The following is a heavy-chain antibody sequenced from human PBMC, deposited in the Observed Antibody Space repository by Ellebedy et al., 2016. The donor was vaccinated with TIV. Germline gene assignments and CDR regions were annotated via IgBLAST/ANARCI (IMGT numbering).Heavy chain of an antibody. D-gene: IGHD3-22*01. Sequence: QTLSLTCXVYGESFRDYYWTWIRPPPGKGLEWIGEINHSGSTNYSPSLKSRATVSVDTSKNQFSLKLISVTAADMAVYYCARGRRYYDSSGYYLDYWGQGTKVTVSS. J-gene: IGHJ4*02. CDR1: GESFRDYY. CDR3: ARGRRYYDSSGYYLDY. CDR2: INHSGST. V-gene: IGHV4-34*01.